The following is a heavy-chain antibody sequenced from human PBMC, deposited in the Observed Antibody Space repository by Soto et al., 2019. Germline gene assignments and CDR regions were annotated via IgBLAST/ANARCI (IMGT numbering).Heavy chain of an antibody. CDR3: ARLFREGAATGTYYFNY. CDR2: IYYSGGT. J-gene: IGHJ4*02. CDR1: GGSISSSSYF. Sequence: QLQLQESGPGLVKPSETLSLTCTVSGGSISSSSYFWGWVRQPPGKGLEWIGSIYYSGGTYYNPSLQGRVTISVDTSQNQFSLRLSSVTAADTAVYYCARLFREGAATGTYYFNYWGQGTLVTVSS. V-gene: IGHV4-39*01. D-gene: IGHD6-13*01.